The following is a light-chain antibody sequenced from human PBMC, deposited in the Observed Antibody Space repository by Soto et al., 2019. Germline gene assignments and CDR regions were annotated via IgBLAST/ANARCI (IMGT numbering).Light chain of an antibody. J-gene: IGKJ4*01. V-gene: IGKV3-11*01. CDR2: DAS. Sequence: EIVLTQSRDTLSLSPGERATLSCRASQSVGRFLAWYQQKPGQSPRLLIYDASNRATGIPARFSGSGSGTDFTLTISSLEPEDFAVYYCQQRSDWPPITFGGGTKVEIK. CDR3: QQRSDWPPIT. CDR1: QSVGRF.